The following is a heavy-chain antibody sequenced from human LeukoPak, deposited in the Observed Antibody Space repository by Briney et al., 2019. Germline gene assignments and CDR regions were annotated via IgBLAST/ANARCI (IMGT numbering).Heavy chain of an antibody. Sequence: PGGSLRLSCAASGFTFSSYEMNWVRQAPGKGLEWVSYISSSGSTIYYADSVKGRFTISRDNAKNSLYLQMNSLRAEDTAVYYCARAEYYYGSESLDYWGQGTLVTVSS. CDR2: ISSSGSTI. D-gene: IGHD3-10*01. J-gene: IGHJ4*02. V-gene: IGHV3-48*03. CDR1: GFTFSSYE. CDR3: ARAEYYYGSESLDY.